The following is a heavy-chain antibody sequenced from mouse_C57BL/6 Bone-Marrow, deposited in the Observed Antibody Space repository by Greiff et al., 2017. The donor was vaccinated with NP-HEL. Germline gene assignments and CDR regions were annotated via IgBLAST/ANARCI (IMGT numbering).Heavy chain of an antibody. D-gene: IGHD2-2*01. V-gene: IGHV5-6*01. J-gene: IGHJ2*01. CDR3: ASIWLRQGY. CDR2: ISSGGSYT. Sequence: EVQLQESGGDLVKPGGSLKLSCAASGFTFSSYGMSWVRQTPDNRLEWVGTISSGGSYTYYPDSVKGRFTISRDNAKNTLYLQISSLKSEDTAMYYCASIWLRQGYWGQGNTLTVSS. CDR1: GFTFSSYG.